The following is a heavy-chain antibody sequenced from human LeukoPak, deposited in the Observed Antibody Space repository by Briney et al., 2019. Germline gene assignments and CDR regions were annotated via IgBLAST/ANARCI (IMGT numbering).Heavy chain of an antibody. CDR3: ARGRPYYYYMDV. J-gene: IGHJ6*03. V-gene: IGHV4-34*01. CDR1: GGSFSGYY. CDR2: INHSGST. Sequence: SETLSLTCAVYGGSFSGYYWSWIRQPPGKGLEWIGEINHSGSTNYNPSLKSRVTISVDTSKNQFSLKLSSVTAADTAVYYCARGRPYYYYMDVWGKGTTVTVSS.